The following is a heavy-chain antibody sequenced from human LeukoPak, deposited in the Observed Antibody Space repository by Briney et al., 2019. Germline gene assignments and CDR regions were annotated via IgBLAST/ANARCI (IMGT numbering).Heavy chain of an antibody. J-gene: IGHJ1*01. D-gene: IGHD3-22*01. CDR2: INPNSGDT. CDR1: GYSFTDYY. V-gene: IGHV1-2*02. Sequence: APVKVSCKASGYSFTDYYMHWVRQAPGQGLEWMGWINPNSGDTNFAQKFQGRVTMTRDTSISTVYMELSRLRSDDTAVFYCARGYYDSSDFEYFHHWGQGTLVTVSS. CDR3: ARGYYDSSDFEYFHH.